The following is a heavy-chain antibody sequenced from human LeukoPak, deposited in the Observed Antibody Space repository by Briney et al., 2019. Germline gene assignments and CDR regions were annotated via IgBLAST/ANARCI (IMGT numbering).Heavy chain of an antibody. CDR1: GGSFSGYY. D-gene: IGHD3-9*01. J-gene: IGHJ4*02. CDR2: INHSGST. CDR3: ARVDEDRGTRNFDY. Sequence: SETLSLTCAVYGGSFSGYYWSWIRQPPGKGLEWIGEINHSGSTNYNPSLKSRVTISVDTSKNQFSLKLSSVTAADTAVYYCARVDEDRGTRNFDYWGQGTLVTVSS. V-gene: IGHV4-34*01.